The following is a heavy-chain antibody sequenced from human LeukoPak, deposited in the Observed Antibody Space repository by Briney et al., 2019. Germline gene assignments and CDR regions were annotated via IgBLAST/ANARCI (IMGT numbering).Heavy chain of an antibody. D-gene: IGHD3-22*01. V-gene: IGHV4-39*07. CDR2: IYYSGST. CDR1: GGSISSSSYY. CDR3: ARDEYYYDSSGYFYWFDP. J-gene: IGHJ5*02. Sequence: SETLSLTCTVSGGSISSSSYYWGWIRQPPGKGLEWIGSIYYSGSTYYNPSLKSRVTISVDTSKNQFSLKLSSVTAADTAVYYCARDEYYYDSSGYFYWFDPWGQGTLVTVSS.